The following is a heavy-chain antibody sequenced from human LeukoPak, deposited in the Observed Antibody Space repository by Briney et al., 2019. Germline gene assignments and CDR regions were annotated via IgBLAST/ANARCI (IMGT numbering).Heavy chain of an antibody. J-gene: IGHJ4*02. CDR3: ARAGYDSSGYSTYYFDY. V-gene: IGHV4-61*01. CDR1: GGSVSSGSYY. Sequence: SETLSLTCTVSGGSVSSGSYYWSWIRQPPGKGLEWIGYIYYSGSTNYNPSLKSRVTISIDTSKNQFSLKLSSVTAADTAVYYCARAGYDSSGYSTYYFDYWGQGTLVTVSS. D-gene: IGHD3-22*01. CDR2: IYYSGST.